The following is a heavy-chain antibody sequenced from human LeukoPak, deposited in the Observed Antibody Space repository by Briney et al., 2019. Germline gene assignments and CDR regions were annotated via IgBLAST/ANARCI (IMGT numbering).Heavy chain of an antibody. J-gene: IGHJ4*02. V-gene: IGHV1-69*04. D-gene: IGHD3-16*01. CDR2: IIPILGIA. CDR1: GFTFSSYA. CDR3: ARDRADTFGGVWDY. Sequence: GGSLRLSCAASGFTFSSYAISWVRQAPGQGLEWMGRIIPILGIANYAQKFQGRVTITADKSTSTAYMELSSLRSEDTAVYYCARDRADTFGGVWDYWGQGTLVTVSS.